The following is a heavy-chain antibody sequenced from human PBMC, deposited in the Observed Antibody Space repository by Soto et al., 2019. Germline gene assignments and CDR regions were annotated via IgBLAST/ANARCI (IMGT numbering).Heavy chain of an antibody. D-gene: IGHD3-3*01. CDR2: IDNSGST. CDR3: ARGGQDFWSGPFDY. Sequence: PSETLSLTCTVSGGSISNCFCNWSRQPAGKGLEWIGRIDNSGSTNYNPSLKSRITMSADTSRNQFSLKLNSVTAADTAVYYCARGGQDFWSGPFDYWGQGVLVTV. V-gene: IGHV4-4*07. CDR1: GGSISNCF. J-gene: IGHJ4*02.